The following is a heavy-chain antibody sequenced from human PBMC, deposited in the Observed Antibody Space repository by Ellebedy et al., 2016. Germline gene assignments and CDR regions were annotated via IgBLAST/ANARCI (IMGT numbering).Heavy chain of an antibody. CDR1: GFTFSRHW. Sequence: GGSLRLXCAASGFTFSRHWMHWVRQAPGKGLVWVSRITSDGSITIYADSVKGRFTISRDNAKNTLFLQMNSLRAEDTAVYYCARDLPADRWGQGTVVTVSS. CDR2: ITSDGSIT. J-gene: IGHJ5*02. V-gene: IGHV3-74*01. CDR3: ARDLPADR.